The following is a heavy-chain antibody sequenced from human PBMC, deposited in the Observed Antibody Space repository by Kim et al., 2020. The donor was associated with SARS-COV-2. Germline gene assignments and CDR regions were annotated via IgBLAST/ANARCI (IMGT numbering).Heavy chain of an antibody. V-gene: IGHV4-59*08. CDR2: IYYSGST. CDR1: GGSISSYY. J-gene: IGHJ1*01. D-gene: IGHD1-26*01. CDR3: RRHTRGLAAEYSHP. Sequence: SETLSLTCTVSGGSISSYYWSWIRQPPGKGLEWIGYIYYSGSTNYNPSLKSRVTISVDTSKNQLSLKLSSWTAADTAVSYCRRHTRGLAAEYSHPWGQG.